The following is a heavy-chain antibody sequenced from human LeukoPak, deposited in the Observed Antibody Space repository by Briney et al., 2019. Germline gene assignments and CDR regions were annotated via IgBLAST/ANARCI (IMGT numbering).Heavy chain of an antibody. D-gene: IGHD3-22*01. Sequence: PGRSLRLSCAASGLTFDDYAMHWVRHAPGKGLEWVSGISWNSGSIGYADSVKGRFTISRDNAKNSLYLQMNSLGAEDTALYYCAKSLYYYDSSGRTFDYWGQGTLVTVSS. J-gene: IGHJ4*02. CDR3: AKSLYYYDSSGRTFDY. CDR1: GLTFDDYA. V-gene: IGHV3-9*01. CDR2: ISWNSGSI.